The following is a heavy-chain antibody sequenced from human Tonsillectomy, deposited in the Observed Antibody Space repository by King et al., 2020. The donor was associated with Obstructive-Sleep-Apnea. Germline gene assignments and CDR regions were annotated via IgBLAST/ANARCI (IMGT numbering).Heavy chain of an antibody. D-gene: IGHD3-22*01. J-gene: IGHJ2*01. CDR1: GASISSSTYY. V-gene: IGHV4-39*07. Sequence: QLQESGPGLVKPSETLSLTCTVSGASISSSTYYWGWIRQPPGKGLEWIGNIFHSGSTYYNPSLKSRVTISIDTSKNQFSLKLSSVTAADTAVYYCAGGKKFYYDSSGYPNWYFDLWGRGTLVTVSS. CDR2: IFHSGST. CDR3: AGGKKFYYDSSGYPNWYFDL.